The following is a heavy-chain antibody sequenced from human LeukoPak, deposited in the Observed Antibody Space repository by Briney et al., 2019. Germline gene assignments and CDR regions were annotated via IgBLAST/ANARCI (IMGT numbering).Heavy chain of an antibody. D-gene: IGHD3-22*01. J-gene: IGHJ4*02. CDR1: GFTVSSNY. CDR3: ARNLYYYDSSGYYYY. Sequence: GGSLRLSCAASGFTVSSNYMSWVRQAPGKGLEWVSAIYTGGSTYYAGSVKGRFTISRDNSRNTLYLQMNSLRAEDTAVYYCARNLYYYDSSGYYYYWGQGTLVTVSS. V-gene: IGHV3-66*01. CDR2: IYTGGST.